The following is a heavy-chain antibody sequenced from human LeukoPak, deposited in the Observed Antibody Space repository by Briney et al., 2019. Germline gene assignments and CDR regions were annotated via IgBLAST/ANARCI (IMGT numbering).Heavy chain of an antibody. J-gene: IGHJ6*03. Sequence: GGSLRLSCAASGFTFDDYAMRWVRLVPGKGLEWVAGLSWTSLSIGYADSVKGRFTISRDNAKASLYLEMNSLRPEDTAFYYCTKDTTMALGQYYMEATGNGITVTVSS. CDR3: TKDTTMALGQYYMEA. D-gene: IGHD5-18*01. CDR2: LSWTSLSI. V-gene: IGHV3-9*01. CDR1: GFTFDDYA.